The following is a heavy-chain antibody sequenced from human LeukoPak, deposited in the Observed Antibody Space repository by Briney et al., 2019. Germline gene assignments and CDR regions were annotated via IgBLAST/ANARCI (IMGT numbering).Heavy chain of an antibody. V-gene: IGHV3-33*06. Sequence: GRSLRLSCETSGFTFSHYGMHWVRQAPGAGLEWVAVIWSDASNTYYADSVKGRFTISRDNSRNTLYLQMGSLRAEDTAVYYCAKDAERGFDYSNSLNYWGQGTLVTVSS. D-gene: IGHD4-11*01. CDR2: IWSDASNT. CDR3: AKDAERGFDYSNSLNY. J-gene: IGHJ4*02. CDR1: GFTFSHYG.